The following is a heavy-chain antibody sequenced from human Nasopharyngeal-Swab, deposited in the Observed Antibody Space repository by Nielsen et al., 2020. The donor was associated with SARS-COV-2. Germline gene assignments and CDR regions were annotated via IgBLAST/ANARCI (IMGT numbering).Heavy chain of an antibody. D-gene: IGHD2-15*01. CDR3: ARGRWGVVAATRRFDY. CDR1: GGSISSGGYY. CDR2: IYYSGST. V-gene: IGHV4-31*03. J-gene: IGHJ4*02. Sequence: SETLSLTCTFSGGSISSGGYYWSLIRQHPGKGLEWIGYIYYSGSTYYNPSLKSRVTISVDTSKNQFSLELSSVTAADTAVYYCARGRWGVVAATRRFDYWGQGTLVTVSS.